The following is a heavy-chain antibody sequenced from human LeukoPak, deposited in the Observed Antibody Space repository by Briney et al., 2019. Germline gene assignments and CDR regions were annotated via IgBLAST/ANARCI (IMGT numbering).Heavy chain of an antibody. CDR3: ARDIVGATSDYFDY. J-gene: IGHJ4*02. D-gene: IGHD1-26*01. CDR2: INSDGSST. CDR1: GFTFSSYW. V-gene: IGHV3-74*01. Sequence: GGSLRLSCAASGFTFSSYWINWVRQAPGKGLVWVSRINSDGSSTSYADSVKGRFTISRDNSKNTLYLQMNSLRAEDTAVYYCARDIVGATSDYFDYWGQGSLVTVSS.